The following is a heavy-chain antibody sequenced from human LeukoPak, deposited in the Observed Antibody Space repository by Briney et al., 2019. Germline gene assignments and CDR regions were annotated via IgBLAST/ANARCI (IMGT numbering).Heavy chain of an antibody. CDR1: GFTFSSYW. D-gene: IGHD3-22*01. J-gene: IGHJ4*02. V-gene: IGHV3-7*01. CDR2: IKQDGSEK. Sequence: GGSLRLSCAASGFTFSSYWMSCVRQAPGKGLEGVANIKQDGSEKYYVDSVKGRLTISRDNAKNPPYLQMNSVRAADTDVYYCAGDSSSGKFDYWGQGTLVTVSS. CDR3: AGDSSSGKFDY.